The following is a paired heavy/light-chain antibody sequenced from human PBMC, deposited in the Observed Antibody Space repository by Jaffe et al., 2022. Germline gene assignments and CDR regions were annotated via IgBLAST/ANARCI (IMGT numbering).Heavy chain of an antibody. V-gene: IGHV4-38-2*01. CDR3: ATPLGSIYYGSGSYYNSPSPYYFDY. CDR2: IYHSGST. J-gene: IGHJ4*02. D-gene: IGHD3-10*01. Sequence: QVQLQESGPGLVKPSETLSLTCAVSGYSISSGYYWGWIRQPPGKGLEWIGSIYHSGSTYYNPSLKSRVTISVDTSKNQFSLKLSSVTAADTAVYYCATPLGSIYYGSGSYYNSPSPYYFDYWGQGTLVTVSS. CDR1: GYSISSGYY.
Light chain of an antibody. CDR1: SSNIGSNY. CDR2: RNN. J-gene: IGLJ1*01. CDR3: AAWDDSLSGPV. Sequence: QSVLTQPPSASGTPGQRVTISCSGSSSNIGSNYVYWYQQLPGTAPKLLIYRNNQRPSGVPDRFSGSKSGTSASLAISGLRSEDEADYYCAAWDDSLSGPVFGTGTKVTVL. V-gene: IGLV1-47*01.